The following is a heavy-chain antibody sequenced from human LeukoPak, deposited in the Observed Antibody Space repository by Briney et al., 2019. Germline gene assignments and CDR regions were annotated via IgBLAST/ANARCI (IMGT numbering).Heavy chain of an antibody. J-gene: IGHJ4*02. V-gene: IGHV3-53*01. CDR2: IYSGGST. D-gene: IGHD2-21*02. CDR3: AIGVGVAVVTFDY. CDR1: GFSFSSNF. Sequence: GGSLRLSCAASGFSFSSNFMSWVRQAPGKGLEWVSVIYSGGSTYYADSVKGRFTISRDNSKNTVYFQMNSLRAEDTAIYYCAIGVGVAVVTFDYWGQGTLVTVSS.